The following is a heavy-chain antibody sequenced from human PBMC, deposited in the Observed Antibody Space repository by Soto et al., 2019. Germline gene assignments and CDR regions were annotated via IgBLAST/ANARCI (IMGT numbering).Heavy chain of an antibody. CDR1: GFTFADYA. CDR3: ARGGGGGLFDP. J-gene: IGHJ5*02. V-gene: IGHV3-9*01. CDR2: INRKSDTV. Sequence: GGSLRLSCAASGFTFADYAMHWVRQAPGKGLEWVSNINRKSDTVAYADSVKGRFTVSRDNAKNSLYLQMNNLRTDDAAVYYCARGGGGGLFDPWGQGTMVTVSS. D-gene: IGHD2-15*01.